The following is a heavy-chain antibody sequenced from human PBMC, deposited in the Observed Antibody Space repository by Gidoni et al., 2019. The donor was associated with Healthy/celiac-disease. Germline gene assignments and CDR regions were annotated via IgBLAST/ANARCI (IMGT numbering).Heavy chain of an antibody. D-gene: IGHD3-22*01. CDR3: AAVPMIVVVIDDAFDI. CDR2: IVVGSGNT. CDR1: GFTFTSSA. J-gene: IGHJ3*02. Sequence: QMQLVQSGPEVKKPGTSVKVSCKASGFTFTSSAVQWVRQARGQRLEWIGWIVVGSGNTNYAQKFQERVTITRDMSTSTAYMELSSLRSEDTAVYYCAAVPMIVVVIDDAFDIWGQGTMVTVSS. V-gene: IGHV1-58*01.